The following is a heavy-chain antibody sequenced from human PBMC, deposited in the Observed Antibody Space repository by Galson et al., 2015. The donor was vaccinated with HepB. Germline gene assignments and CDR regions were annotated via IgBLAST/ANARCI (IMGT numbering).Heavy chain of an antibody. D-gene: IGHD3-3*01. CDR3: ARDNPQYYDFWSGPTGWFDP. CDR1: GYTFTSYA. V-gene: IGHV1-3*01. CDR2: INAGNGNT. Sequence: SVKVSCKASGYTFTSYAMHWVRQAPGQRLEWMGWINAGNGNTKYSQKFQGRVTITRDTSASTAYMELSSLRSEDTAVYYCARDNPQYYDFWSGPTGWFDPWGQGTLVTVSS. J-gene: IGHJ5*02.